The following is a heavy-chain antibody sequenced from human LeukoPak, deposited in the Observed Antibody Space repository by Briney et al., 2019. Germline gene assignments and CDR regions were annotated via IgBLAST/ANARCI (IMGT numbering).Heavy chain of an antibody. Sequence: GGSLRLSCAASGFTFSSYYMTWVRQAPGKGLEWVATIKDDGSEDYYLDSVKGRFTISRDNAKNSLYLQMNSLRAEDTAVYYCARDSGGPRNYWGQGTLVTVSS. CDR3: ARDSGGPRNY. CDR2: IKDDGSED. J-gene: IGHJ4*02. V-gene: IGHV3-7*01. CDR1: GFTFSSYY. D-gene: IGHD3-10*01.